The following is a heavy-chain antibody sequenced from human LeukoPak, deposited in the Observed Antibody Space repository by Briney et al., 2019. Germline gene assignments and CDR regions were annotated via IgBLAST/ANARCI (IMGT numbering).Heavy chain of an antibody. CDR3: ARDSDYYDSSAYSFRGGLHYDF. D-gene: IGHD3-22*01. CDR1: GITLSNYG. J-gene: IGHJ4*02. Sequence: GGSLRLSCVVSGITLSNYGMSWVRQAPGKGLEWVAGISDRGGSTNYADSVKGRFTISRDNPKNTVYLQMNSLGAEDTAVYLCARDSDYYDSSAYSFRGGLHYDFWGRGTLVTVSS. V-gene: IGHV3-23*01. CDR2: ISDRGGST.